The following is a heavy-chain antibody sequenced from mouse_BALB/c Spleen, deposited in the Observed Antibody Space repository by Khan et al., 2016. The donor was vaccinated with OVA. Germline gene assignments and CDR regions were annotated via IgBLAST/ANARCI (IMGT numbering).Heavy chain of an antibody. J-gene: IGHJ2*01. D-gene: IGHD1-1*01. V-gene: IGHV1-20*02. CDR1: GYSFTGSF. CDR3: ARIYGSDFDY. CDR2: INPHIGET. Sequence: IQLVQSGPELVKPGASVKISCKASGYSFTGSFMNWVMQSHGKSLEWIGRINPHIGETFYNQKFKGKATLTVDESSSTAHMELRSLASEDSAVYYCARIYGSDFDYWGQGTTLTVSS.